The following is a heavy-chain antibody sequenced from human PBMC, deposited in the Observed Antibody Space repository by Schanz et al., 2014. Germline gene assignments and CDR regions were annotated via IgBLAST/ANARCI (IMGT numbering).Heavy chain of an antibody. D-gene: IGHD2-2*02. J-gene: IGHJ6*03. CDR1: GGTFNSYT. Sequence: QVQLVQSGAEVKKPGSSMKVSCKASGGTFNSYTINWVRRAPGQGLEWMGRIIPILGIANYAQKFQGRVTITADRSTSTAYMELTSLRSEDTAVYYCAGTYCSSTSCYTGYYYMDVWGKGTTVTVSS. V-gene: IGHV1-69*02. CDR2: IIPILGIA. CDR3: AGTYCSSTSCYTGYYYMDV.